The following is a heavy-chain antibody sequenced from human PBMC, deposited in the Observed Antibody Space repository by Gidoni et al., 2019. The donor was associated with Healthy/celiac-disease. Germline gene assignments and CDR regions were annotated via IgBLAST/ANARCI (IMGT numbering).Heavy chain of an antibody. CDR1: GGSISSSSYY. Sequence: QLQLQESGPGLVKPSETLSLTCTVSGGSISSSSYYWGWIRQPPGKGLEWIGSIYYSGSTYYNPSLKSRVTISVDTSKNQFSLKLSSVTAADTAVYYCASLNTYSNSPFDYWGQGTLVTVSS. CDR2: IYYSGST. D-gene: IGHD4-4*01. J-gene: IGHJ4*02. V-gene: IGHV4-39*01. CDR3: ASLNTYSNSPFDY.